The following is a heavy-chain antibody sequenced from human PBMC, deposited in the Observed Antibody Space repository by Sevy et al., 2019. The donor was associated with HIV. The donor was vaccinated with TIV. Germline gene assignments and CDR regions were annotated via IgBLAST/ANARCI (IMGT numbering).Heavy chain of an antibody. V-gene: IGHV3-23*01. Sequence: GGSLRLSCAASGFTFRNYALGWVRQAPGKGLEWVSALSGSGDNAYYADSVKGRFTISRDNSKNTLNLQMKSLRAEETDMYYFAKDIAGAYTYGYDSANFDYWGQGTLVTVSS. D-gene: IGHD5-18*01. CDR1: GFTFRNYA. J-gene: IGHJ4*02. CDR2: LSGSGDNA. CDR3: AKDIAGAYTYGYDSANFDY.